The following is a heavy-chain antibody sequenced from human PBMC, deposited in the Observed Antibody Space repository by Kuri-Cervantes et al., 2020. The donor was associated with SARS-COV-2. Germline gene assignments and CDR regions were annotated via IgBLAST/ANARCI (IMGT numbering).Heavy chain of an antibody. J-gene: IGHJ5*02. Sequence: ESLKIPCTVPGDSLRSYYWNWIRQTPGKGLEWIGYMSDSGSTNYNPSLKNRVIISVDTSKNQFSLRLRSVTAADTAVYYCARQMMSSITIFGVVITRNWFDPWGQGTLVTVSS. V-gene: IGHV4-59*08. CDR1: GDSLRSYY. CDR2: MSDSGST. CDR3: ARQMMSSITIFGVVITRNWFDP. D-gene: IGHD3-3*01.